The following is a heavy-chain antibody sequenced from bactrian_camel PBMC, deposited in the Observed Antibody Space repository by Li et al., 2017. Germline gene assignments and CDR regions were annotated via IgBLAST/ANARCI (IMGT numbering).Heavy chain of an antibody. Sequence: VQLVESGGGSVQPGGSLRLSCVASGYTSSRHCMGGFRQAPGKEREGVAAIAIGGATTYSDSVIGRFTISRDNDKNTLYLQMYSLRPEDSATYYCAVDGWYHCSRRYTPRDVSASNHWGRGTQVTVS. CDR3: AVDGWYHCSRRYTPRDVSASNH. J-gene: IGHJ4*01. D-gene: IGHD3*01. CDR2: IAIGGAT. CDR1: GYTSSRHC. V-gene: IGHV3S67*01.